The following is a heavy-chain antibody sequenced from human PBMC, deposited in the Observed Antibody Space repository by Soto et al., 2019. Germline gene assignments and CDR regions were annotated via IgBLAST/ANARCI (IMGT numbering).Heavy chain of an antibody. CDR2: ISYDGSNK. CDR3: AKDQENGYFDY. J-gene: IGHJ4*02. V-gene: IGHV3-30*18. Sequence: GGSLRLSCAASGFTFSSYGMHWVRQAPGKGLEWVAVISYDGSNKYYADSVKGRFTISRDNSKNTLYLQMNSLRAEDTAVYYCAKDQENGYFDYWGQGTLVTVSS. CDR1: GFTFSSYG.